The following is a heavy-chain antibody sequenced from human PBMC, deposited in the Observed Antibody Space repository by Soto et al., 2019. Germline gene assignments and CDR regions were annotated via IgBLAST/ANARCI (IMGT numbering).Heavy chain of an antibody. Sequence: SETLSLTCTVSGGSISGYYWSWIRQPPGKGLEYIGYIYYRGSTNYNPSLKSRVTMSVDTSRNLFSLKVNSVTAADTAVYYCARQQLLPYYYSLDVWGQGTTVTVSS. CDR1: GGSISGYY. CDR3: ARQQLLPYYYSLDV. CDR2: IYYRGST. D-gene: IGHD6-13*01. V-gene: IGHV4-59*01. J-gene: IGHJ6*02.